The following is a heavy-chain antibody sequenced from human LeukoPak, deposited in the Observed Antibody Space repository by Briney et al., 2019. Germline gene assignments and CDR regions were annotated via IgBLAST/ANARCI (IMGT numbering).Heavy chain of an antibody. CDR1: GGSIGSYY. CDR3: ARGAAGGYCSSTSCYNWFDP. Sequence: SETLSLTXTVSGGSIGSYYWSWIRQAPGKGLEWLGYIYYSGSTNYNPSLKSRVTISVDTSKNQFSLKLSSVTAADTAVYYCARGAAGGYCSSTSCYNWFDPWGQGTLVTVSS. D-gene: IGHD2-2*01. V-gene: IGHV4-59*01. J-gene: IGHJ5*02. CDR2: IYYSGST.